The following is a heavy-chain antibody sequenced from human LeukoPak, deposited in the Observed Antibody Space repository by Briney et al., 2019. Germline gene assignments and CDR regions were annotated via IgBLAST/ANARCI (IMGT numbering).Heavy chain of an antibody. V-gene: IGHV4-34*01. CDR2: TNHSGST. CDR3: ARVVRKDYDFWSGYSPVDYYYGMDV. J-gene: IGHJ6*02. Sequence: SETLSLTCAVYGGSFSGYYWSWIRQPPGKGLEWIGETNHSGSTNYNPSLKSRVTISVDTSKNQFSLKLSSVTAADTAVYYCARVVRKDYDFWSGYSPVDYYYGMDVWGQGTTVTVSS. D-gene: IGHD3-3*01. CDR1: GGSFSGYY.